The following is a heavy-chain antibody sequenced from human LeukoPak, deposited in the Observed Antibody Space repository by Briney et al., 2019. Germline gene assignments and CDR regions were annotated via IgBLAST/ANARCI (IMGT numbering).Heavy chain of an antibody. CDR2: VYYSGST. J-gene: IGHJ5*02. D-gene: IGHD2-15*01. CDR3: ARLRSRYCSGGSCQTLLVSWFDP. V-gene: IGHV4-39*07. Sequence: SETLSLTCTVSGGSISSSSYYWGWIRQPPGKGLEWIGSVYYSGSTYYNPSLKSRVTISVDTSKNQFSLKLSSVTAADTAVYYCARLRSRYCSGGSCQTLLVSWFDPWGQGTLVTVSS. CDR1: GGSISSSSYY.